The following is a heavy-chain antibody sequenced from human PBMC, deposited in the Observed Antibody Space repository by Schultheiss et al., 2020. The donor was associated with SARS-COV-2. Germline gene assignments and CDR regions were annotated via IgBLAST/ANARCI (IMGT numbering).Heavy chain of an antibody. CDR1: GGSLSSGSYY. CDR2: IYYSGST. CDR3: ARDGAGVDGRWFGP. V-gene: IGHV4-61*01. J-gene: IGHJ5*02. D-gene: IGHD2-15*01. Sequence: SETLSLTCTVSGGSLSSGSYYWSWIRQPPGKGLEWIGYIYYSGSTNYNPSLKSRVTISVDTSKNQFSLRLSSVTAADTAVYYCARDGAGVDGRWFGPWGQGTLVTVSS.